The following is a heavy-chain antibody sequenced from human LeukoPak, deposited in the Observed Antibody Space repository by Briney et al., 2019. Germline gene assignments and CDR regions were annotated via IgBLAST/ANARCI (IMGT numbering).Heavy chain of an antibody. CDR3: AKDRSSGPHYYYGMDV. J-gene: IGHJ6*02. CDR1: GFTFISYG. D-gene: IGHD3-22*01. CDR2: VSYLGEDQ. Sequence: GGSLRLSCAAAGFTFISYGIHWVRQSPGKGLERVAVVSYLGEDQLYSESGKGRFTISRDHSQKTLFLQMNSLRGEDTAVYYCAKDRSSGPHYYYGMDVWGRGTTVIVSS. V-gene: IGHV3-30*18.